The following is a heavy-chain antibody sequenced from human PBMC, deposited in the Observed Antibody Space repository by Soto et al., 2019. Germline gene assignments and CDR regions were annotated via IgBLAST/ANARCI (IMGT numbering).Heavy chain of an antibody. Sequence: SETLSLTCAVYGGSLSGYYWTWIRQPPGTGLEWIGEINHSGSTNYNPSLKSRVTISVDTSKNQFSLKLTSVTAADTAVYYCARDKITVLFDYWGQGTRVTVAS. V-gene: IGHV4-34*01. J-gene: IGHJ4*01. D-gene: IGHD3-10*01. CDR1: GGSLSGYY. CDR2: INHSGST. CDR3: ARDKITVLFDY.